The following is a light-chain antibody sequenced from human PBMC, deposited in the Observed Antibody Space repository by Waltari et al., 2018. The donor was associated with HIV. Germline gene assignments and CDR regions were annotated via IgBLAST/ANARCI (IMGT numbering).Light chain of an antibody. CDR2: RNE. Sequence: QSGLRQPPSTSRPPGQRVVISCSGSTSNVGTNSVYCFQQLPEAAPRLLIYRNERRPSGVPDRFTAAKSGSSASLVISGLRSDDEAEYFCASWDDALSSWLFGGGTKLTVL. V-gene: IGLV1-47*01. CDR1: TSNVGTNS. CDR3: ASWDDALSSWL. J-gene: IGLJ6*01.